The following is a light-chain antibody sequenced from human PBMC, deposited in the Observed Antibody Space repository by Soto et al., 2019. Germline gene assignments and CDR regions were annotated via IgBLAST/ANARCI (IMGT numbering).Light chain of an antibody. Sequence: QSVLTQPPSVSGAPGQRVTISCTGSSSNIGAGYEVHWYQQLPGTAPKLLIYGDRYRPSGVPDRFSGSKAGTSVSLAITGLQAEDEADYHCQSYDSSLSGMVFGGGTKVTVL. J-gene: IGLJ3*02. CDR3: QSYDSSLSGMV. CDR1: SSNIGAGYE. CDR2: GDR. V-gene: IGLV1-40*01.